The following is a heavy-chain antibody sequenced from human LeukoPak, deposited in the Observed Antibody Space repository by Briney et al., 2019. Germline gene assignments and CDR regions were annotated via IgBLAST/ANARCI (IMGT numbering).Heavy chain of an antibody. CDR3: ARDLLGSSDY. Sequence: GGSLRLSCAASEFSVGSNYMTWVRQAPGKGLEWVSLIYSGGSTYYADSVKGRFTISRDNSKNTLYLQMNSLRAEDTAVYYCARDLLGSSDYWGQGTRVTVSS. D-gene: IGHD2-15*01. CDR2: IYSGGST. J-gene: IGHJ4*02. V-gene: IGHV3-66*01. CDR1: EFSVGSNY.